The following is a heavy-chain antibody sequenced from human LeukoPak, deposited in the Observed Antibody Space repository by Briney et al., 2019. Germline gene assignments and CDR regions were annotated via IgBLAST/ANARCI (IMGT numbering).Heavy chain of an antibody. V-gene: IGHV1-18*01. CDR1: GYTFTSYG. CDR2: ISAYNGNT. D-gene: IGHD3-22*01. Sequence: GASVKVSCKXSGYTFTSYGISWVRQAPGQGLEWMGWISAYNGNTNYAQKLQGRVTMTTDTSTSTAYMELRSLRSDDTAVYYCARDHYYDSTTRFDYWGQGTLVTVSS. J-gene: IGHJ4*02. CDR3: ARDHYYDSTTRFDY.